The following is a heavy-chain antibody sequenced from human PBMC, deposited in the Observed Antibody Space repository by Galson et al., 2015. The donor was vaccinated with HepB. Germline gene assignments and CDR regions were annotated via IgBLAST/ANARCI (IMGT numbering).Heavy chain of an antibody. D-gene: IGHD3-9*01. CDR1: GFTFSNAW. CDR2: IKSKTDGGTT. V-gene: IGHV3-15*01. CDR3: TTEEYHDILTGYLFDY. J-gene: IGHJ4*02. Sequence: SLRLSCAASGFTFSNAWMSWVRQAPGKGLEWVGRIKSKTDGGTTDYAAPVKGRFTISRDDSKNTLYLQMNSLKTEDTAVYYCTTEEYHDILTGYLFDYWGQGTLVTVSS.